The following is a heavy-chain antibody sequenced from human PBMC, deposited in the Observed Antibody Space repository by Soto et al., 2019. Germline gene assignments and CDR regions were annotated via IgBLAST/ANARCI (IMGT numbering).Heavy chain of an antibody. CDR3: ARHVTVAGTEGYYYYYGMDV. CDR1: GYTFTSYG. D-gene: IGHD6-19*01. CDR2: ISAYNGNT. Sequence: ASVKVSFKASGYTFTSYGISWLRQAPGQGLEWMGWISAYNGNTNYAQKLQGRVTMTTDTSTSTAYMELRSLRSDDTAMYYCARHVTVAGTEGYYYYYGMDVWGQGTTVTVSS. J-gene: IGHJ6*02. V-gene: IGHV1-18*01.